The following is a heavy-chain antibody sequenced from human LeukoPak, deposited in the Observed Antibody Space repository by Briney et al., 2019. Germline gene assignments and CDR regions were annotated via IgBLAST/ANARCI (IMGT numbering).Heavy chain of an antibody. D-gene: IGHD3-3*01. Sequence: ASVKVSCKASGYTFTSYGISWVRQAPGQGLEWMGWISAYNGNTNYAQKLQGRVTMTTDTSTSTAYMELRSLRSDDTAVYYCARGRGDFWSGYFGWFDPWGQGTLVTVSS. V-gene: IGHV1-18*01. CDR1: GYTFTSYG. J-gene: IGHJ5*02. CDR3: ARGRGDFWSGYFGWFDP. CDR2: ISAYNGNT.